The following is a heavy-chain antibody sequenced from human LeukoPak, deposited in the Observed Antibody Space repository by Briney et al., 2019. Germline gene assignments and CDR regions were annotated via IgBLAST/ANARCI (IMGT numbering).Heavy chain of an antibody. CDR3: AREPYGSGSYSDY. J-gene: IGHJ4*02. Sequence: ASVKVSCKASGYTFTGYYMHWVRQTPGRGLEWMGRINPNSGGTNYAQKFQGRVTMTRDTSISTAYMELSRLRSDDTAVYYCAREPYGSGSYSDYWGQGTLVTVSS. D-gene: IGHD3-10*01. CDR1: GYTFTGYY. V-gene: IGHV1-2*06. CDR2: INPNSGGT.